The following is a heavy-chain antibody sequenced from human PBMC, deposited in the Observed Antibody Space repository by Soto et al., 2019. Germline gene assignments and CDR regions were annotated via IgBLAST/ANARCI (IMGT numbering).Heavy chain of an antibody. CDR2: ISNSGRIT. CDR3: ARDHGGGGLTLEY. CDR1: GFIFSDYY. Sequence: QVHLEESGGGLVEPGGSMRLSCTASGFIFSDYYMSWIRQAPGKGLEWVSDISNSGRITHHADSVEGRFTISRDSAKDSLDLQMNSLRPEDSAIYYCARDHGGGGLTLEYWGQRTLVTVSS. J-gene: IGHJ4*02. D-gene: IGHD3-16*01. V-gene: IGHV3-11*01.